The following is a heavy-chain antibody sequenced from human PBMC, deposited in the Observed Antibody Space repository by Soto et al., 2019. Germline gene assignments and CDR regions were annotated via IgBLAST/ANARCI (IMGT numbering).Heavy chain of an antibody. CDR2: IYPGDSDT. CDR3: ARQTAPVGATTYYYGMDV. CDR1: GYSFTSYW. D-gene: IGHD1-26*01. J-gene: IGHJ6*02. V-gene: IGHV5-51*01. Sequence: RGESLKISCKGSGYSFTSYWIGWVRQMPGKGLEWMGIIYPGDSDTRYSPSFQGQVTISADKSISTAYLQWSSLKASDTAMYYCARQTAPVGATTYYYGMDVWGQGTTVTVSS.